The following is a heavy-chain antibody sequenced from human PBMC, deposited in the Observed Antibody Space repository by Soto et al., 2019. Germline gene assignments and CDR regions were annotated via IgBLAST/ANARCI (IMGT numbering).Heavy chain of an antibody. CDR2: IYYSGST. D-gene: IGHD3-10*01. Sequence: PSETLSLTCTVSGGSISSGGYYWSWIRQHPGKGLEWIGYIYYSGSTYYNPSLKSRVTISVDTSKNQFSLKLSSVTAADTVVYYCARGAGEFQESNWFDPWGQGTLVTVSS. CDR1: GGSISSGGYY. J-gene: IGHJ5*02. CDR3: ARGAGEFQESNWFDP. V-gene: IGHV4-31*03.